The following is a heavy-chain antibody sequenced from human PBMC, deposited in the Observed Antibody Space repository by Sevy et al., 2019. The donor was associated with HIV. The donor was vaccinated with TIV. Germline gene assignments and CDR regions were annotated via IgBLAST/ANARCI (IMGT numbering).Heavy chain of an antibody. J-gene: IGHJ4*02. Sequence: GESLKISCKGFGNNFNSYWIGWVRQMPGKGLELMGFIYPSDSDTRDSPPFQGQVTISADKSISTAYLQWSSLKASDTAIYYCARSGYSRYAFDYWGQGTLVTVSS. D-gene: IGHD5-12*01. V-gene: IGHV5-51*01. CDR2: IYPSDSDT. CDR3: ARSGYSRYAFDY. CDR1: GNNFNSYW.